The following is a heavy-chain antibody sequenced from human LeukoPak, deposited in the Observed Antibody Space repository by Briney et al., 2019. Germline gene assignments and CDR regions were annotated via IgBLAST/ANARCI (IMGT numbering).Heavy chain of an antibody. Sequence: SQTLSLTCTVSGGSISSGSYYWSWIRQPAGKGLEWIGRIYTNGSTNYNPSLKSRVTISVDTSKNQFSLKLSSVTAADTAVYYCARDDSGSYYDYFQHWGQGTLVTVSS. V-gene: IGHV4-61*02. CDR1: GGSISSGSYY. J-gene: IGHJ1*01. CDR2: IYTNGST. D-gene: IGHD1-26*01. CDR3: ARDDSGSYYDYFQH.